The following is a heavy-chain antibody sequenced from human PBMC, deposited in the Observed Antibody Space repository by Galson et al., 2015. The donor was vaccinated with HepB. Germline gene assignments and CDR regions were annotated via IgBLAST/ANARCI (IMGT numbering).Heavy chain of an antibody. J-gene: IGHJ4*02. CDR1: GFTFGSYA. CDR3: AWGPLIVGATTVNY. D-gene: IGHD1-26*01. CDR2: ISYDENKK. Sequence: SLRLSCAASGFTFGSYAMHWVRQAPGKGLEWVAVISYDENKKYYADSVKGRFTISRDNSKNTLYLQMNSLRAEDTAVYYCAWGPLIVGATTVNYWGQGTLVTVSS. V-gene: IGHV3-30-3*01.